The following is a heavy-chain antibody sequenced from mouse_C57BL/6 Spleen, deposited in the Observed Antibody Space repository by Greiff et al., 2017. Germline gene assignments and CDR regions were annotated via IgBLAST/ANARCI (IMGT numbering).Heavy chain of an antibody. V-gene: IGHV1-59*01. D-gene: IGHD2-4*01. CDR3: AFYYDYDAWFAY. J-gene: IGHJ3*01. CDR2: IDPSDSYT. Sequence: QVQLQQPGAELVRPGTSVKLSCKASGYTFTSYWMHWVKQRPGQGLEWIGVIDPSDSYTNYNQKFKGKATLTVDTSSSTAYMQLSSLTSEDSAVYYCAFYYDYDAWFAYWGQGTLVTVSA. CDR1: GYTFTSYW.